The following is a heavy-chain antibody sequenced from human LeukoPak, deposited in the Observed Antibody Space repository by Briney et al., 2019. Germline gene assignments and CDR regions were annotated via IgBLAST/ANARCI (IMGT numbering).Heavy chain of an antibody. CDR1: GYTFTSYG. CDR3: ARVKAYCTSTSCFDY. V-gene: IGHV1-18*01. D-gene: IGHD2-2*01. CDR2: ISAHNGNT. Sequence: GASVKVSCKASGYTFTSYGISWVRQAPGQGLEWMGWISAHNGNTNYAQKLQGRVTMTTDTSTSTAYMELRSLRSDDTAVYYCARVKAYCTSTSCFDYWGQGTLVTVSS. J-gene: IGHJ4*02.